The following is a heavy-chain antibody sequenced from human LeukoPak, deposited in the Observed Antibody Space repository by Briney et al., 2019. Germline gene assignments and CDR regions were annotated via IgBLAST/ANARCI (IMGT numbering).Heavy chain of an antibody. J-gene: IGHJ6*02. V-gene: IGHV4-59*08. D-gene: IGHD2-15*01. Sequence: SETLSLTCTVSGGSIRVYFWSCIRQPPGQGREFIGYIYYTGVTLHNPSLKSRVTMSVDTSKTQFSLKLSSVTAADTAVYYCARHDPVGYYQHGMDVWGQGTTVTVSS. CDR1: GGSIRVYF. CDR3: ARHDPVGYYQHGMDV. CDR2: IYYTGVT.